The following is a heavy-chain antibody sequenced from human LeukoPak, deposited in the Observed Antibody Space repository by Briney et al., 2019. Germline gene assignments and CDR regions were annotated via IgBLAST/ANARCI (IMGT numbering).Heavy chain of an antibody. Sequence: GESLKISCKGSGYSFTTDWIGWVRQMPGKGLEWMVIIRPGDSYIGYSPSFQGQVTISADKSISTAYLQWSSLKASDTAMYYCARRGVWGYCSSTSCPSDYWGQGTLVTVSS. D-gene: IGHD2-2*01. CDR3: ARRGVWGYCSSTSCPSDY. J-gene: IGHJ4*02. CDR2: IRPGDSYI. CDR1: GYSFTTDW. V-gene: IGHV5-51*01.